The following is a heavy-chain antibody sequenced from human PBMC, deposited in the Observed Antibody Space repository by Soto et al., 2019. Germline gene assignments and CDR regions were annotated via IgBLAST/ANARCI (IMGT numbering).Heavy chain of an antibody. D-gene: IGHD5-12*01. CDR2: ISYDGSNK. V-gene: IGHV3-30*18. CDR1: GFTSSSYG. CDR3: AKDQASGYNWGYFDY. J-gene: IGHJ4*02. Sequence: SLRLSCAASGFTSSSYGMHWVRQAPGKGLEWVAVISYDGSNKYYADSVKGRFTISRDNSKNTLYLQMNSLRAEDTAVYYCAKDQASGYNWGYFDYWGQGTLVTVSS.